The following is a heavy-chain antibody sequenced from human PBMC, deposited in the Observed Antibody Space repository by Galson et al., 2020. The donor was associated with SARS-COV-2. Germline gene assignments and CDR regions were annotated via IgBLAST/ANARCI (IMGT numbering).Heavy chain of an antibody. Sequence: GGSLRLSCAASGFTFSSYWMSWVRQAPGKGLEWVANIKQDGSEKYYVDSVKGRFTISRDNAKNSLYLQMNSLRAEDTAVYYCARKDINFCGGYPGYYFDYWGQGTLVTVSS. J-gene: IGHJ4*02. D-gene: IGHD3-3*01. CDR1: GFTFSSYW. CDR2: IKQDGSEK. CDR3: ARKDINFCGGYPGYYFDY. V-gene: IGHV3-7*03.